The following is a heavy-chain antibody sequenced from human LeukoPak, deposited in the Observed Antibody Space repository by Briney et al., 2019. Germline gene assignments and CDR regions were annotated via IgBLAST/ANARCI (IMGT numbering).Heavy chain of an antibody. CDR3: ARESEVRGLSFDY. V-gene: IGHV3-66*01. CDR1: GLTVSNNY. CDR2: INSGGST. Sequence: PEGSLRLSCAASGLTVSNNYMSWVRQAPGKGLEWVSVINSGGSTYYADSVKGRFTVSRDNSKNTLYLQMNSLRAEDTAVYYCARESEVRGLSFDYWGQGTLVTVSS. D-gene: IGHD2/OR15-2a*01. J-gene: IGHJ4*02.